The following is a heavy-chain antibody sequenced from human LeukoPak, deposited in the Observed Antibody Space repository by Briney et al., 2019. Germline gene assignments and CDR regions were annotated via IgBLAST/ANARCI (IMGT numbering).Heavy chain of an antibody. CDR3: ARVRLWLRGPDY. V-gene: IGHV4-34*01. Sequence: NPSETLSLTCAVYGGSFSGYYWSWIRQPPGKGLEWIGEINHSGSTNYNPSLKSRVTISVDTSKNQFSLKLSSVTAAATAVYYCARVRLWLRGPDYWGQGTLVTVSS. J-gene: IGHJ4*02. CDR2: INHSGST. D-gene: IGHD5-18*01. CDR1: GGSFSGYY.